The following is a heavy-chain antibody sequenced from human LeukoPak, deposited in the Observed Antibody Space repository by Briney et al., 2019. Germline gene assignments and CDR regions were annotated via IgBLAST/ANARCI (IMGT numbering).Heavy chain of an antibody. Sequence: GGSLRLSCAASGFTFSNYGMHWVRQAPGKGLEWVAVISYEGSNKYYADSVKGRFTISRDNSKNTLYLQMNSLRAEDTAVYYCAKDVSGVVVAATVTVESWFDPWGQGTLVTVSS. CDR3: AKDVSGVVVAATVTVESWFDP. CDR2: ISYEGSNK. J-gene: IGHJ5*02. CDR1: GFTFSNYG. D-gene: IGHD2-15*01. V-gene: IGHV3-30*18.